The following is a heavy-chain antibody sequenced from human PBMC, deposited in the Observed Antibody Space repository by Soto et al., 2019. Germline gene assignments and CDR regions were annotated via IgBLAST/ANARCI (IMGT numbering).Heavy chain of an antibody. Sequence: PSETLSLTCTVSGGSIKSGDYYWTWIRQPPGKGLEFIGYIYYSANTYYNPSLKSRVTISVDTSKNHLSLKLSSVTAADTAVYYCARGPCGGECYPPDSWGQGTLVTVSS. D-gene: IGHD2-21*01. CDR3: ARGPCGGECYPPDS. CDR2: IYYSANT. J-gene: IGHJ4*02. CDR1: GGSIKSGDYY. V-gene: IGHV4-30-4*01.